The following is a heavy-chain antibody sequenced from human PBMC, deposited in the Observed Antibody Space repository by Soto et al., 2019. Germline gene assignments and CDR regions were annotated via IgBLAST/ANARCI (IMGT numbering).Heavy chain of an antibody. Sequence: QVQLVESGGGVVQPGRSLRLSCAASGFTFISYGLHWVRQAPGKGLEWVAFISYDGLNTYYADPVKGRFTISRDNSKNTLYLQMNSLRTEDTAVYYCAKEGRTGGGFPKYWGQGTLVTVSS. CDR2: ISYDGLNT. D-gene: IGHD2-8*02. V-gene: IGHV3-30*18. CDR1: GFTFISYG. CDR3: AKEGRTGGGFPKY. J-gene: IGHJ4*02.